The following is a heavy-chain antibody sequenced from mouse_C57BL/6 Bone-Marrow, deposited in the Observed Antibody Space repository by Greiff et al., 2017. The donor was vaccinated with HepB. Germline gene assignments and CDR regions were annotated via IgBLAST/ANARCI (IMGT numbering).Heavy chain of an antibody. J-gene: IGHJ2*01. CDR1: GYTFTSYW. CDR3: AGGPNWENFDY. CDR2: IDPSDSYT. V-gene: IGHV1-69*01. D-gene: IGHD4-1*02. Sequence: VQLQQSGAELVMPGASVKLSCKASGYTFTSYWMHWVKQRPGQGLEWIGEIDPSDSYTNYNQKFKGKSTLTVDKSSSTAYMQLSSLTSEDSAVYYCAGGPNWENFDYWGQGTTLTVSS.